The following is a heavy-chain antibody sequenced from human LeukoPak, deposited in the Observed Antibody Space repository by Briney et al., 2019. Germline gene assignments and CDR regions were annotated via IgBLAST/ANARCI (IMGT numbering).Heavy chain of an antibody. CDR2: ISSSSSYI. D-gene: IGHD3-10*01. CDR3: ARALIVSLVKGRGAFDY. CDR1: GFTFSSYS. J-gene: IGHJ4*02. Sequence: PGGSLRLSCAASGFTFSSYSMNWVRQAPGKGLEWVSSISSSSSYIYYADSVKGRFTISRDNAKNSLYLQMNSLRAEDTAVYYCARALIVSLVKGRGAFDYWGQGTLVTVSS. V-gene: IGHV3-21*01.